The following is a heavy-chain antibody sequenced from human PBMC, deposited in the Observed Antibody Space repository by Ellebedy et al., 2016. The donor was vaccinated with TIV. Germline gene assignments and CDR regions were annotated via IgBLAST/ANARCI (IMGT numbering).Heavy chain of an antibody. Sequence: GGSLRLSCKGSGYSLTTSWIGWVRQMPGKGLEWMGIIFPSDSDVRYSPSFQGQVTISADKSISTTYLQWSSLKASDTAMYYCARQGSGPFDYWGQGTLVTVSS. CDR2: IFPSDSDV. CDR3: ARQGSGPFDY. D-gene: IGHD3-10*01. CDR1: GYSLTTSW. V-gene: IGHV5-51*01. J-gene: IGHJ4*02.